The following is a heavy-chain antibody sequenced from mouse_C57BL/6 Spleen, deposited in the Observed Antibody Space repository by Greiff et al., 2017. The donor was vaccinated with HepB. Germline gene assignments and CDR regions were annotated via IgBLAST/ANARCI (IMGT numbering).Heavy chain of an antibody. CDR3: ARSFYDYAWFAY. CDR1: GYTFTSYW. D-gene: IGHD2-4*01. CDR2: IYPGSGST. V-gene: IGHV1-55*01. J-gene: IGHJ3*01. Sequence: QVQLQQPGAELVKPGASVKMSCKASGYTFTSYWITWVKQRPGQGLEWIGDIYPGSGSTNYNEKFKSKATLTVDSSSSTAYMQVSSLTSEDSAVYYCARSFYDYAWFAYWGQGTLVTVSA.